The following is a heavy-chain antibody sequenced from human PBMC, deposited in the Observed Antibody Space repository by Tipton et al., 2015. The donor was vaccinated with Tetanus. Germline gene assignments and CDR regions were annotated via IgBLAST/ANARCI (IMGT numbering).Heavy chain of an antibody. CDR1: GGSISSYY. Sequence: TLSLTCTVSGGSISSYYWSWIRQPPGKGLEWIGYIYYSGSTNYNPSLKSRVTISVDTSKNQFSLKLSSVTAADTAVYYCARDDHRPDYDFWSGYYTGGQQGYYGMDVWGQGTTVTVSS. CDR3: ARDDHRPDYDFWSGYYTGGQQGYYGMDV. V-gene: IGHV4-59*01. CDR2: IYYSGST. D-gene: IGHD3-3*01. J-gene: IGHJ6*02.